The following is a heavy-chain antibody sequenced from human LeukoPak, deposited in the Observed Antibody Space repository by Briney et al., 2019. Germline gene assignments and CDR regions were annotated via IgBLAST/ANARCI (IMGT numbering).Heavy chain of an antibody. V-gene: IGHV1-8*01. CDR2: MNPNSGNT. D-gene: IGHD3-3*01. J-gene: IGHJ4*02. CDR1: GYTFTSYD. CDR3: ARSYYDFWSGVTPVGY. Sequence: ASVKVSCKASGYTFTSYDINWVRQATGQGLEWMEWMNPNSGNTGYAQKFQGRVTMTRNTSISTAYMELSSLRSEDTAVYYCARSYYDFWSGVTPVGYWGQGTLVTVSS.